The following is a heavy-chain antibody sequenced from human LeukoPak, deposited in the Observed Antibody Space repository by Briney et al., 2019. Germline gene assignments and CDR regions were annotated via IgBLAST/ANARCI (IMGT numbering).Heavy chain of an antibody. CDR3: AKDPPDYGSGSLDY. J-gene: IGHJ4*02. D-gene: IGHD3-10*01. CDR2: ISYDGSNK. V-gene: IGHV3-30*18. CDR1: GFTFSSYS. Sequence: PGGSLRLSCAASGFTFSSYSMNWVRQAPGKGLEWVAVISYDGSNKYYADSVKGRFTISRDNSKNTLYLQMNSLRAEDTAVYYCAKDPPDYGSGSLDYWGQGTLVTVSS.